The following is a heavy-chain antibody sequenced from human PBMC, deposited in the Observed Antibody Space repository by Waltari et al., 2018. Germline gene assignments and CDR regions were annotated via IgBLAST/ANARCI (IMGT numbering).Heavy chain of an antibody. V-gene: IGHV4-34*01. Sequence: QVQLQQWGAGLLKPSETLSLTCAVYGGSFSGYYWSWIRQPPGKGLEWLGEINHSGSTNYNPSLKSRVTISVDTSKNQFSLKLSSVTAADTAVYYCARVSSGYDDFDYWGQGTLVTVSS. CDR1: GGSFSGYY. D-gene: IGHD3-22*01. CDR3: ARVSSGYDDFDY. J-gene: IGHJ4*02. CDR2: INHSGST.